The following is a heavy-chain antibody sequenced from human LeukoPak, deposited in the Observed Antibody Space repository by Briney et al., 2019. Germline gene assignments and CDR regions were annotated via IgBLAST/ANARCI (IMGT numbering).Heavy chain of an antibody. J-gene: IGHJ2*01. CDR2: IHHRGNT. Sequence: PSETLSLTRVVSGGSIGSGYWWSWVLQSPGKGLEWIAEIHHRGNTNYNPSLKSRVTISVDTSKNQFSLKLSSVTAADTSVYYCARSGGYCGSTTCHVEYFDLWGRGTLVTVSS. CDR1: GGSIGSGYW. D-gene: IGHD2-2*01. CDR3: ARSGGYCGSTTCHVEYFDL. V-gene: IGHV4-4*02.